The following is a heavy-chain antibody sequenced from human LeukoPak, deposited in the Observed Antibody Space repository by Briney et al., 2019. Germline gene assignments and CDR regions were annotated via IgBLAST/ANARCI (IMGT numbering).Heavy chain of an antibody. CDR3: AGSGWQVYLDY. Sequence: TGGSLRLSCAASGFTFTTFWMSWVRQVPGKGLEWVANIKQDGSERYYVDSVKGRFTISRDNAKNSLYLQMNSLRAEDTGVYYCAGSGWQVYLDYWGQGALVTVSS. J-gene: IGHJ4*02. CDR2: IKQDGSER. CDR1: GFTFTTFW. V-gene: IGHV3-7*01. D-gene: IGHD6-19*01.